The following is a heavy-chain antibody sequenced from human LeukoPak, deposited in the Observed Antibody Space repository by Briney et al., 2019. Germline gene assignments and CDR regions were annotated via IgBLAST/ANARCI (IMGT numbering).Heavy chain of an antibody. CDR1: GGSISSGDYY. CDR3: ARDLIVVVPAVLGAFDI. Sequence: SQTLSLTCTVSGGSISSGDYYWRWIRQPPGKGLEWIGYIYYSGSTYYNPSLKSRVTISVDTSKNQFSLKLSSVTAADTAVYYCARDLIVVVPAVLGAFDIWGQGTMVTVSS. V-gene: IGHV4-30-4*01. CDR2: IYYSGST. J-gene: IGHJ3*02. D-gene: IGHD2-2*01.